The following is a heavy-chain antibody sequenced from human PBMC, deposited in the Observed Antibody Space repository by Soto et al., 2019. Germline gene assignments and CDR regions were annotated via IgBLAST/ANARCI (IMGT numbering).Heavy chain of an antibody. CDR1: GFTVSSNY. D-gene: IGHD5-12*01. V-gene: IGHV3-53*01. Sequence: GGSLRLSCAASGFTVSSNYITWVRQAPGKGLEWVSVIYIGGSTYYADSVKGRSTISRDNSKNTLYLQMNSLRAEDTAVYYCARDRYSGYDYYYFGMDVWGQGTTVTVSS. CDR2: IYIGGST. J-gene: IGHJ6*02. CDR3: ARDRYSGYDYYYFGMDV.